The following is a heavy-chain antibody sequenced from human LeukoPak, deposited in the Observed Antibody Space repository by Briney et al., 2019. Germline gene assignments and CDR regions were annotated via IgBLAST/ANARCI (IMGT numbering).Heavy chain of an antibody. Sequence: GGSLRLSCAASGFIFSDYWMNWVRQAPGKGLEWVASINQNGGGKSYVDSVKGRFTISRDNTKNSVYLQMSSLRAEDTAVYYCARDGTAPGLYFDSWGQGALVTVSS. CDR2: INQNGGGK. CDR3: ARDGTAPGLYFDS. CDR1: GFIFSDYW. J-gene: IGHJ4*01. V-gene: IGHV3-7*01. D-gene: IGHD6-13*01.